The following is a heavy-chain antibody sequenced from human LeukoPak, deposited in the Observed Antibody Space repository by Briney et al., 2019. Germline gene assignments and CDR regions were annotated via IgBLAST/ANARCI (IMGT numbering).Heavy chain of an antibody. Sequence: SETLSLTCTVSGGSISSYYWSWIRQPPGKGLERIGYIYYSGSTNYNPSLKSRVTISVDTSKNQFSLKLSSVTAADTAVYYCARRRSAGYSSGWYEHYFDYWGQGTLVTVSS. CDR3: ARRRSAGYSSGWYEHYFDY. CDR1: GGSISSYY. J-gene: IGHJ4*02. D-gene: IGHD6-19*01. V-gene: IGHV4-59*08. CDR2: IYYSGST.